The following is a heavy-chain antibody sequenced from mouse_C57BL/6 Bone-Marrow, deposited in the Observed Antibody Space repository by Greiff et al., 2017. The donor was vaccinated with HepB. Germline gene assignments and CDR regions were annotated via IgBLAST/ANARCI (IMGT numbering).Heavy chain of an antibody. CDR2: IDPENGDT. CDR1: GFNIKDDY. V-gene: IGHV14-4*01. CDR3: TPYYSNYTYYFDY. D-gene: IGHD2-5*01. Sequence: EVQLQQSGAELVRPGASVKLSCTASGFNIKDDYMHWVKQRPEQGLEWIGWIDPENGDTEYASKFQGKATITADTSSNTAYLQLRSLTSEDTAVYYCTPYYSNYTYYFDYWGQGTTLTVSS. J-gene: IGHJ2*01.